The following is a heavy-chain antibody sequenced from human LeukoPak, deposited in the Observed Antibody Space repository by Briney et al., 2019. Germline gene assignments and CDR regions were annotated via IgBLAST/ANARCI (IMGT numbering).Heavy chain of an antibody. CDR2: IYYSGST. D-gene: IGHD2-2*01. V-gene: IGHV4-59*08. Sequence: SEALSLTCTVSGGSISSYYWSWIRQPPGKGLEWIGYIYYSGSTNYNPSLKSRVTISVDTSKNQFSLKLSSVTAADTAVYYCARQGYCSSTSCPGWYYYYYTDVWGKGTTVTVSS. CDR1: GGSISSYY. J-gene: IGHJ6*03. CDR3: ARQGYCSSTSCPGWYYYYYTDV.